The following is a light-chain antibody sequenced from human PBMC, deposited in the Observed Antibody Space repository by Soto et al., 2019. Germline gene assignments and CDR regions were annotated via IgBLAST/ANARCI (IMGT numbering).Light chain of an antibody. CDR3: QQYIVTPLT. CDR1: QSVFYNSINKNS. Sequence: DIVMTQSPDSLAVSLGERATINCKSSQSVFYNSINKNSLAWYQQKPGQPPKLLIYWASTRESGVPDRFSGSGPGTDFTRTISSLQAEDVAVYYCQQYIVTPLTFGGGTKVEIK. V-gene: IGKV4-1*01. J-gene: IGKJ4*01. CDR2: WAS.